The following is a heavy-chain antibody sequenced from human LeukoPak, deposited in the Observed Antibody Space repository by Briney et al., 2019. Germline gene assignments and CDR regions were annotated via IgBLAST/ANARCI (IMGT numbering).Heavy chain of an antibody. CDR1: GFTFDDYA. CDR2: ISWNSGSI. CDR3: AKDGYEDSSGYYAN. V-gene: IGHV3-9*01. Sequence: PGGSLRLSCAASGFTFDDYAMHWVRQAPGKGLEWVSGISWNSGSIGYADSVKGRFTISRDNAKNSLYLQMNSLRAEDTALYYCAKDGYEDSSGYYANWGQGTLVTVSS. D-gene: IGHD3-22*01. J-gene: IGHJ4*02.